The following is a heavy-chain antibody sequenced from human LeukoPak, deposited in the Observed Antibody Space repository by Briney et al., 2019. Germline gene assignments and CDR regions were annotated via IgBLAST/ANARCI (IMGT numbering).Heavy chain of an antibody. D-gene: IGHD1-1*01. Sequence: SETLSLTCTVSGGSISSSTYSWGWIRQPPGKGLEWIGTIYYSGSTYYNPSLKSRVTISVDTSKNQFSLKLSSVTAADTAVYYCASVMSNWNERRYYYYYMDVWGKGTTVTVSS. CDR1: GGSISSSTYS. CDR3: ASVMSNWNERRYYYYYMDV. J-gene: IGHJ6*03. V-gene: IGHV4-39*07. CDR2: IYYSGST.